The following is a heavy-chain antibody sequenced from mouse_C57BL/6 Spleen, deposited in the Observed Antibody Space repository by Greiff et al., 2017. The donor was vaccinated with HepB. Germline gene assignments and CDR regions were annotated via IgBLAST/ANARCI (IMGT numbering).Heavy chain of an antibody. CDR1: GYTFTSYW. Sequence: VQLQQSGAELVRPGSSVKLSCKASGYTFTSYWMHWVKQRPIQGLEWIGNIDPSDSETHYNQKFKDKDTLTVDKSSSTAYMQLSSLTSEESAVYYCARTDYGSSPYYFDYWGQGTTLTVSS. CDR2: IDPSDSET. D-gene: IGHD1-1*01. CDR3: ARTDYGSSPYYFDY. V-gene: IGHV1-52*01. J-gene: IGHJ2*01.